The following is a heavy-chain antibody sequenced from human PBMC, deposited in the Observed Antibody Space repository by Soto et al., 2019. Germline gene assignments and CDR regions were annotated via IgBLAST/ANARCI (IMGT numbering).Heavy chain of an antibody. V-gene: IGHV1-24*01. D-gene: IGHD4-17*01. J-gene: IGHJ4*02. CDR2: FDPEDGET. Sequence: ASVKVSCKVSGYTLTELSMHWVRQAPGKGLEWMGGFDPEDGETIYAQKFQGRVTMTEDTSKDTAYMELSSLRSEDTAVYYCATLPLFLVRQRHYYGDPTWDYWGQGTLVTVSS. CDR3: ATLPLFLVRQRHYYGDPTWDY. CDR1: GYTLTELS.